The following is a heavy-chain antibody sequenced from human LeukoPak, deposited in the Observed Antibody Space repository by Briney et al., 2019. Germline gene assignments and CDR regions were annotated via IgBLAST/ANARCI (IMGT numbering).Heavy chain of an antibody. Sequence: PSETLSLTCTVSGYSISSNFYWGWIRQSPAKGLEWIGSIYHSGSTYYNPSLKNRITISVDTSTNQFSLKLISVTASDTAMYYCARDVHIYGNAFGVWDQGTMVTVSS. V-gene: IGHV4-38-2*02. CDR3: ARDVHIYGNAFGV. CDR1: GYSISSNFY. CDR2: IYHSGST. D-gene: IGHD1-1*01. J-gene: IGHJ3*01.